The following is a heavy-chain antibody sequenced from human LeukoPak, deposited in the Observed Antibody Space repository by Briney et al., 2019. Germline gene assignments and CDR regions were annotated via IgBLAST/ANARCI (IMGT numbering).Heavy chain of an antibody. CDR2: IYYSGST. Sequence: SETLSLTCTVSGGSISSYYWSWIRQPPGKGLEWIGYIYYSGSTNYNPSLKSRVTISVDTSKNQFSLKLSSVTAADTAVYYCARAPHDYCSGGSCYSYFDYWGQGTLVTVSS. J-gene: IGHJ4*02. CDR1: GGSISSYY. V-gene: IGHV4-59*01. CDR3: ARAPHDYCSGGSCYSYFDY. D-gene: IGHD2-15*01.